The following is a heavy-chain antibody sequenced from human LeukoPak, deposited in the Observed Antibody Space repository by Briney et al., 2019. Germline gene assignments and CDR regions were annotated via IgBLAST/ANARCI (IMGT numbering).Heavy chain of an antibody. CDR3: AKDRKIYGDYVEYFDY. CDR2: ISGSGGST. CDR1: GFTFSSYA. V-gene: IGHV3-23*01. J-gene: IGHJ4*02. Sequence: GGSLRLSCAASGFTFSSYAMSWVRQAPGKGLEWVSAISGSGGSTYYADSVKGRFTISRDNSKNTLYLQMNSLRAEDTAVYYCAKDRKIYGDYVEYFDYWGQGTLVTVSS. D-gene: IGHD4-17*01.